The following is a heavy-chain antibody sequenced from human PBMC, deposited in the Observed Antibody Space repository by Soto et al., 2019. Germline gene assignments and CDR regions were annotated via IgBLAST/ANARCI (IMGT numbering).Heavy chain of an antibody. D-gene: IGHD3-3*01. J-gene: IGHJ6*02. CDR2: IYYSGST. V-gene: IGHV4-59*01. Sequence: PSETLSLTCTVSGGSISSYYWSWIRQPPGKGLEWIGYIYYSGSTNYNPSLKSRVTISVDTSKNQFSLKLSSVTAADTAVYYCARIFGVVADYYYYGMDVWGQGTTVTVSS. CDR3: ARIFGVVADYYYYGMDV. CDR1: GGSISSYY.